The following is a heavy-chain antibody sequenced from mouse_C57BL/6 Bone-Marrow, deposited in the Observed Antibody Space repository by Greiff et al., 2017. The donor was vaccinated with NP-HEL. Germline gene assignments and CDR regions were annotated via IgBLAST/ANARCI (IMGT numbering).Heavy chain of an antibody. D-gene: IGHD1-1*01. CDR2: ISYSGST. CDR3: ARAGYYYDFDD. Sequence: EVKLQESGPGMVKPSQSLSLTCTVTGYSITSGYDWHWIRHFPGNKLEWMGYISYSGSTNYNQSLKSRISITHDTSKNHFYLKLNSVTTEDTATYYCARAGYYYDFDDWGQGTTLTVSS. V-gene: IGHV3-1*01. J-gene: IGHJ2*01. CDR1: GYSITSGYD.